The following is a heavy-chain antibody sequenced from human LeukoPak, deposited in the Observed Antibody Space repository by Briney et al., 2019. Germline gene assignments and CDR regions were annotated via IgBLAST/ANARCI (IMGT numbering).Heavy chain of an antibody. CDR1: GFTFSNYN. Sequence: GGSLRLSCAASGFTFSNYNMNWVRQAPGKGLEWVSYISSSSSTIYYADSVKGRFTISRDNAKNSPYLQMNSLRAEDTAVYYCARDPLDYWGQGTLVTVSS. J-gene: IGHJ4*02. CDR3: ARDPLDY. V-gene: IGHV3-48*01. CDR2: ISSSSSTI.